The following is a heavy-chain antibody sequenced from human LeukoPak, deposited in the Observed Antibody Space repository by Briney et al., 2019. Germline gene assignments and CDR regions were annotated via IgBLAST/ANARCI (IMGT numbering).Heavy chain of an antibody. Sequence: ASVKVSCKASGYTFTSYYMHWVRQAPGQGLEWVGIINPSGGSTSYAQKFQGRVTMTRDTSTSTVYMELSSLRSEDTAVYYCARDRAAAGFDYWGQGTLVTVSS. J-gene: IGHJ4*02. V-gene: IGHV1-46*01. CDR2: INPSGGST. CDR1: GYTFTSYY. D-gene: IGHD6-13*01. CDR3: ARDRAAAGFDY.